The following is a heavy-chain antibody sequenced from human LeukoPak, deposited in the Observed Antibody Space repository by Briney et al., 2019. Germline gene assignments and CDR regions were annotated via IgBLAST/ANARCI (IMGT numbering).Heavy chain of an antibody. CDR2: IIPIFGTA. Sequence: SVKVSCKASGGTFSSYAISWLRQAPGQGLEWMGGIIPIFGTANYAQKFQGRVTITADESTSTAYMELSSLRSEDTAVYYCARSYLVDPFNRGSHSYYNYYMAVWGKGTTVTVSS. V-gene: IGHV1-69*13. D-gene: IGHD1-14*01. CDR3: ARSYLVDPFNRGSHSYYNYYMAV. CDR1: GGTFSSYA. J-gene: IGHJ6*03.